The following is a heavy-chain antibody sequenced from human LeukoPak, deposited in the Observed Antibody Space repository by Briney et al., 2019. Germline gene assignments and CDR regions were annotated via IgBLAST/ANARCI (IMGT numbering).Heavy chain of an antibody. Sequence: GASVKVSCKASGYTFTSYGISWVRQAPGQGLEWMGWISAYNGNTNYAQKLQGRVTMTTDTSTSTAYMELRSLRSDDTAVYYCARDEGSTYYDYVWGSYLLLGDRFDPWGQGTLVTVSS. CDR2: ISAYNGNT. CDR3: ARDEGSTYYDYVWGSYLLLGDRFDP. D-gene: IGHD3-16*02. V-gene: IGHV1-18*01. CDR1: GYTFTSYG. J-gene: IGHJ5*02.